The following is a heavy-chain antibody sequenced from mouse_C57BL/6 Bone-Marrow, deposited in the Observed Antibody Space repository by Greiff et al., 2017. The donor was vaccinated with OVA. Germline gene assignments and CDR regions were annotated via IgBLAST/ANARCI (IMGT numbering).Heavy chain of an antibody. CDR3: ALDSSGYYAMDY. D-gene: IGHD3-2*02. CDR1: GYTFTSYW. V-gene: IGHV1-59*01. J-gene: IGHJ4*01. CDR2: IDPSDSYT. Sequence: QVQLQQPGAELVRPGTSVKLSCKASGYTFTSYWMHWVKQRPGQGLEWIGVIDPSDSYTNYNQKFKGKATLTVDTSSSTAYMQLSSLTSEDSAVYYCALDSSGYYAMDYWGQGTSVTGSS.